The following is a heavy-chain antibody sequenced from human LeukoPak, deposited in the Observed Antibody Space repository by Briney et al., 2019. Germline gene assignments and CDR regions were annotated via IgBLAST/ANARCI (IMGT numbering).Heavy chain of an antibody. D-gene: IGHD4-23*01. Sequence: SETLSLTCTVSGGSISSYYWSWIRQPPGKGLEWIGYIYYSGSTNYNPSLKSRVTISVDTSKNQFSLKLSSVTAADTAVYYCARDMGAPDYGSYSVDYWGQGTLVTVSS. CDR2: IYYSGST. J-gene: IGHJ4*02. V-gene: IGHV4-59*01. CDR3: ARDMGAPDYGSYSVDY. CDR1: GGSISSYY.